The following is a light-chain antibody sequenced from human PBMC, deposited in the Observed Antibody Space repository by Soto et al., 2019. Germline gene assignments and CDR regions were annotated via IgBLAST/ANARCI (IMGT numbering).Light chain of an antibody. Sequence: EIVLTQSPGTLSLSPGDRATLSCRASQSVSSNYLAWYQQKPGQAPRLLIYGASSRATGIPDRFSGSGSGTDFTLTISRLESDDFAVSSCQRYDTSLPITFGGVTRWIS. CDR2: GAS. J-gene: IGKJ4*01. V-gene: IGKV3-20*01. CDR3: QRYDTSLPIT. CDR1: QSVSSNY.